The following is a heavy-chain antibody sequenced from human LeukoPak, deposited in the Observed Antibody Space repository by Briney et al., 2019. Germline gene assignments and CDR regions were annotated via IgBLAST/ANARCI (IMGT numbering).Heavy chain of an antibody. CDR2: IIPIFGTA. V-gene: IGHV1-69*13. Sequence: VASVKVSCKASGYTFTSYYMHWVRQAPGQGLEWMGGIIPIFGTANYAQKFQGRVTITADESTSTAYMELSSLRSEDTAVYYCARVGQYCSGGSCQIDYWGQGTLVTVSS. J-gene: IGHJ4*02. CDR1: GYTFTSYY. D-gene: IGHD2-15*01. CDR3: ARVGQYCSGGSCQIDY.